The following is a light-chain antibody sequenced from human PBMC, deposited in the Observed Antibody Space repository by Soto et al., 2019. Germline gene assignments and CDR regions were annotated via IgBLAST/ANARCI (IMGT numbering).Light chain of an antibody. Sequence: EKVMTQSLATLSVTTGARATLSCRASPSVSSHLARYQQKPGQAPRLLIYGASTRATGIPARFSGRGSGTEFTLTISILQSEDFIVYCCQRYNWWLPLFGQGTRLEIK. CDR1: PSVSSH. CDR3: QRYNWWLPL. CDR2: GAS. V-gene: IGKV3-15*01. J-gene: IGKJ5*01.